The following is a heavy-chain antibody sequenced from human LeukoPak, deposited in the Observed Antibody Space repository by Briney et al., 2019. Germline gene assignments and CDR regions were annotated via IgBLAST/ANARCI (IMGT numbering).Heavy chain of an antibody. D-gene: IGHD5-18*01. CDR2: IIPILGIA. CDR3: ARDPTAMRLDDAFDI. CDR1: GYTFTGYY. Sequence: GASVKVSCKASGYTFTGYYMHWVRQAPGQGLEWMGRIIPILGIANYAQKFQGRVTITADKSTSTAYMELSSLRSEDTAVYYCARDPTAMRLDDAFDIWGQGTMVTVSS. J-gene: IGHJ3*02. V-gene: IGHV1-69*04.